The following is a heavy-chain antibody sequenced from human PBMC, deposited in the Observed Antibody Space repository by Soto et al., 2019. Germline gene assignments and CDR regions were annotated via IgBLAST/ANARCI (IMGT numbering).Heavy chain of an antibody. D-gene: IGHD1-1*01. CDR1: GFTFSSYW. V-gene: IGHV3-7*01. CDR3: ASSAGTTWGWGGYYYYMDV. CDR2: IKQDGSEK. Sequence: GGSLRLSCAASGFTFSSYWMSWVRQAPGKGLEWVANIKQDGSEKYYVDSVKGRFTISRDNAKNSLYLQMNSLRAEDTAVYYCASSAGTTWGWGGYYYYMDVWGKGTTVTVSS. J-gene: IGHJ6*03.